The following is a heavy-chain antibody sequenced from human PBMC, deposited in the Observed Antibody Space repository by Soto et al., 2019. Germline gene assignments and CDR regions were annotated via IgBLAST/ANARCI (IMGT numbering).Heavy chain of an antibody. J-gene: IGHJ4*02. CDR2: ISAYNGNT. CDR1: GYTFTSYG. CDR3: ARGDSGGYVSPFNH. D-gene: IGHD3-22*01. V-gene: IGHV1-18*01. Sequence: GASGKVSCKASGYTFTSYGISWVRQAPGQGLEWMGWISAYNGNTNYAQKLQGRVTMTTDTSTSTAYMELRSLSSDDTAVYCCARGDSGGYVSPFNHGGQGTRDPVS.